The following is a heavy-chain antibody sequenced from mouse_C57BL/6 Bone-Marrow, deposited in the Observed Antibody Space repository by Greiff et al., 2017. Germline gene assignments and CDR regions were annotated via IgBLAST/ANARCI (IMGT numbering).Heavy chain of an antibody. CDR3: AALPWFAY. CDR1: GFTFSSYT. V-gene: IGHV5-9*01. Sequence: EVKVEESGGGLVKPGGSLKLSCAASGFTFSSYTMSWVRQTPEKRLEWVATISGGGGNTYYPDSVKGRFTISRDNAKNTLYLQMSSLRSEDTALYYCAALPWFAYWGQGTLVTVSA. J-gene: IGHJ3*01. CDR2: ISGGGGNT.